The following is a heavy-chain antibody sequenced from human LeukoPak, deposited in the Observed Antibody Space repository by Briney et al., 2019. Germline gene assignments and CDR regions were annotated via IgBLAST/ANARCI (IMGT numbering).Heavy chain of an antibody. CDR3: ARVPSNPMVRGGKNEFDY. D-gene: IGHD3-10*01. CDR1: GGTFSSYA. Sequence: SVKVSCKASGGTFSSYAISWVRQAPGQGLEWMGGIIPIFGTANYAQKFQGRVTITADKSTSTAYMELSSLRSEDTAVYYCARVPSNPMVRGGKNEFDYWGQGTLVTVSS. CDR2: IIPIFGTA. V-gene: IGHV1-69*06. J-gene: IGHJ4*02.